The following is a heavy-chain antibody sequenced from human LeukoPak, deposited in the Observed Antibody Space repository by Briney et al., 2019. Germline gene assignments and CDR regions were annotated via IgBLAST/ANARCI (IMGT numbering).Heavy chain of an antibody. Sequence: GGSLRLSCAASGFTFSSYAMSWVRQAPGKGLEWVSAISGSGGSTYYADSVKGRFTISRDNSKNTLYLQMNSLRAEDAAVYYCAKDHTYCGGDCYVNDAFDIWGQGTMVTVSS. J-gene: IGHJ3*02. V-gene: IGHV3-23*01. CDR1: GFTFSSYA. CDR2: ISGSGGST. D-gene: IGHD2-21*01. CDR3: AKDHTYCGGDCYVNDAFDI.